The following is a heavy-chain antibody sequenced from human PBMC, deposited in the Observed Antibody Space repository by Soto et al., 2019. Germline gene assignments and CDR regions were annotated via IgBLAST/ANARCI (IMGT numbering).Heavy chain of an antibody. CDR3: SRHISPSSSNDY. J-gene: IGHJ4*02. Sequence: XDSLKLSWPCSEYIFSNYWIGWVRQMPGKGLEWMGIIYAGDSDSRYSPSFQGQVTISVDKSISTAYLHWSSLKASDSAMYYSSRHISPSSSNDYWGQGTLVTVSS. CDR1: EYIFSNYW. V-gene: IGHV5-51*01. CDR2: IYAGDSDS. D-gene: IGHD6-13*01.